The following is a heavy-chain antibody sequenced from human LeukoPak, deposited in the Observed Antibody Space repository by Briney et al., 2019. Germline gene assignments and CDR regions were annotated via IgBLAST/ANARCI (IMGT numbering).Heavy chain of an antibody. V-gene: IGHV3-7*01. D-gene: IGHD3-3*01. Sequence: GGSLRLSCAASGFIFTNYFMSWVRQAPGKGLEWVASIKHDGSEKYYVDSVRGRFTISRDNTMNSLYLQMSSLRAEDTAVYYXAXDRGWRTXGXYLXYXXYWGQG. CDR3: AXDRGWRTXGXYLXYXXY. J-gene: IGHJ4*02. CDR1: GFIFTNYF. CDR2: IKHDGSEK.